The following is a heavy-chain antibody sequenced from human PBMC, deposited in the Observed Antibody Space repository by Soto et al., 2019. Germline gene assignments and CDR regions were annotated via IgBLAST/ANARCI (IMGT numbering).Heavy chain of an antibody. V-gene: IGHV4-59*11. CDR3: ARDPSDFWSGYYRWMWFDL. Sequence: TSETLSLTCTVSGGSISSHYWSWIRQPPGRGLEWIGYVYYSGRTTYNPSLMSRVTISVDTSKNQFSLRLSSLTAADTAVYYCARDPSDFWSGYYRWMWFDLWGQGTLVTVSS. CDR2: VYYSGRT. D-gene: IGHD3-3*01. J-gene: IGHJ5*02. CDR1: GGSISSHY.